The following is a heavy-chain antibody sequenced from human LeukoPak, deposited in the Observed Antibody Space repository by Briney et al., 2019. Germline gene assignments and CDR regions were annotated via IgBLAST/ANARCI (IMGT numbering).Heavy chain of an antibody. CDR2: IRSRGTT. Sequence: GGSLSLSCTPSGFTFRTHTMHWFRQAPGKGLQWIGFIRSRGTTQYAASVKGRFTISRDDSKSIAYLQMNSLKTEDTAVYYCTRDRFYVWFDPWGQGTLVTVSS. D-gene: IGHD3-16*01. V-gene: IGHV3-49*03. CDR3: TRDRFYVWFDP. CDR1: GFTFRTHT. J-gene: IGHJ5*02.